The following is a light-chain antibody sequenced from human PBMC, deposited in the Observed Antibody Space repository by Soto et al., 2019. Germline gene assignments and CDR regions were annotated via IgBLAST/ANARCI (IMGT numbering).Light chain of an antibody. Sequence: EIVLTQSPGTLSLSPGERATLSCRASQSVRSSHLAWYQQMPGQAPRLLIYGTSNRATVIPYRFSGSWSGTDFTLTISRLEPEDFAVYYCQQYSSSPLTFGGGTKVEIK. CDR1: QSVRSSH. V-gene: IGKV3-20*01. CDR2: GTS. CDR3: QQYSSSPLT. J-gene: IGKJ4*01.